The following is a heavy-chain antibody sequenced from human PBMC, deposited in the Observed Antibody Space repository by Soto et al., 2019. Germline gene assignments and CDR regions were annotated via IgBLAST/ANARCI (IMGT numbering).Heavy chain of an antibody. CDR3: ARERLRWYTNAGDAFDI. CDR2: IYYSGST. CDR1: GVSIISVGYY. Sequence: SETLSLTCTVSGVSIISVGYYWIWIRQHPGKGLEWIGYIYYSGSTYYNPSLKSRVTISVDTSKNQFSLKLSSVTAADTAVYYCARERLRWYTNAGDAFDIWGQGTMVTVSS. D-gene: IGHD4-17*01. J-gene: IGHJ3*02. V-gene: IGHV4-31*03.